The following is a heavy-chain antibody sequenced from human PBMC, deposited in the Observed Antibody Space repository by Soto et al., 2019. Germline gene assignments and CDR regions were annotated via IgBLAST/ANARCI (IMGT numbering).Heavy chain of an antibody. V-gene: IGHV3-23*04. CDR1: GFTFNNYV. J-gene: IGHJ4*02. CDR2: ITKNSGTT. CDR3: ARVGLGGVLDY. Sequence: EVQLVESGGDLVQPGRSLRLSCAPSGFTFNNYVMTWVRQAPGKGLEWVSSITKNSGTTSYADSVKGRFTISRDNFNNTLLLKMNSLRVEDTAVYYCARVGLGGVLDYWGQGALFTVSS. D-gene: IGHD3-16*01.